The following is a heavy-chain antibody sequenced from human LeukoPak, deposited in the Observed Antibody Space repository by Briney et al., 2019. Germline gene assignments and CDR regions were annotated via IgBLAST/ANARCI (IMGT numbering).Heavy chain of an antibody. CDR1: GGSISSYY. CDR3: ARGIVATYGWFDP. V-gene: IGHV4-59*08. J-gene: IGHJ5*02. Sequence: SETLSLTCTVSGGSISSYYWSWIRQPPGKGLEWIGYIYYSGSTNYNPSLKSRVTISVDTSKKQLSLKLSSVTAADTDVYYCARGIVATYGWFDPWGQGTLVPVSS. D-gene: IGHD5-12*01. CDR2: IYYSGST.